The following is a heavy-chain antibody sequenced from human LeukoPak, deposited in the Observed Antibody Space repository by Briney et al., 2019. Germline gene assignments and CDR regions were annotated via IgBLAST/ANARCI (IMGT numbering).Heavy chain of an antibody. J-gene: IGHJ4*02. CDR3: ARGSGWYRYGIDY. D-gene: IGHD6-19*01. V-gene: IGHV3-30*04. CDR2: ISYDGSNK. CDR1: GFTFSSYA. Sequence: PGGSLRLSCAASGFTFSSYAMHWVRQAPGKGLEWVAVISYDGSNKYYADSGKGRFTISRDNSKNTLYLRMNSLRAEDTAVYYCARGSGWYRYGIDYWGQGTLVTVSS.